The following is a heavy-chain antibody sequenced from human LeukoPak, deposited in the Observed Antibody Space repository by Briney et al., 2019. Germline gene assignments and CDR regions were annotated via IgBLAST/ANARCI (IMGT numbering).Heavy chain of an antibody. J-gene: IGHJ3*02. V-gene: IGHV3-48*01. D-gene: IGHD2-15*01. CDR2: ISSTGGTI. CDR1: GFTFSNYL. CDR3: ARGYSRAAFDI. Sequence: GGSLRLSCVGSGFTFSNYLMNWVRQAPGKGLEWVSFISSTGGTIYYADAVKGRFTVSRDNAKNSLLLQMNSLRAEDTALYYCARGYSRAAFDIWGQGTMITVSS.